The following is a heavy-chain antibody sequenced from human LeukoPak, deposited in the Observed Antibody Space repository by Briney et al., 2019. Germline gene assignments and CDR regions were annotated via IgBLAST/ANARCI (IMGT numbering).Heavy chain of an antibody. CDR1: GYTFTSYY. D-gene: IGHD3-3*01. J-gene: IGHJ6*03. V-gene: IGHV1-46*01. Sequence: GASVKVSCKASGYTFTSYYMHWVRQAPGQGLEWMGIINPSGGSTSYAQKFQGRVTMTRDTSTSTVYMELSSLRSEDTAVYYCARGCRDFWSGYSGRKPPSSYMDVWGKGTTVTVSS. CDR3: ARGCRDFWSGYSGRKPPSSYMDV. CDR2: INPSGGST.